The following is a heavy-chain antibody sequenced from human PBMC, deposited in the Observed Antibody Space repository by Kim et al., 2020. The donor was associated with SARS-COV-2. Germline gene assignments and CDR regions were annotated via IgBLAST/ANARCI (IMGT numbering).Heavy chain of an antibody. D-gene: IGHD6-13*01. CDR3: ARAAGYSSSFLTY. J-gene: IGHJ4*02. Sequence: YNPSLKSRVTISVDTSKNQFSLKLSSVTAADTAVYYCARAAGYSSSFLTYWGQGTLVTVSS. V-gene: IGHV4-59*01.